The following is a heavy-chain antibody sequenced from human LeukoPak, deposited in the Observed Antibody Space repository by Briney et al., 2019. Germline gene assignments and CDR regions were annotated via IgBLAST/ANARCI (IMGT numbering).Heavy chain of an antibody. Sequence: GASVKVSCKASGYTFTSYYMHWVRQAPGQGLEWMGWINPNSGGTNYAQKFQGRVTMTRDTSISTAYMELSRLRSDDTAVYYCASLGIAAAGTGDYWGQGTLVTVSS. V-gene: IGHV1-2*02. D-gene: IGHD6-13*01. CDR1: GYTFTSYY. J-gene: IGHJ4*02. CDR2: INPNSGGT. CDR3: ASLGIAAAGTGDY.